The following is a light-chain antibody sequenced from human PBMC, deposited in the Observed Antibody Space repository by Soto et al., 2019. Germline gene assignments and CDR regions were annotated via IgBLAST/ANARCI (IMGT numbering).Light chain of an antibody. V-gene: IGKV3-11*01. Sequence: EIVLTQSPCTLSLSPGERATLSCRASQTVNSSYLAWYQQKPGQAPRLLIYDASNRATGIPARFSGSGSGTDFTLTSSSLEPEDCAVYYCQQRSNWITFGQGTRLEN. CDR1: QTVNSSY. CDR2: DAS. J-gene: IGKJ5*01. CDR3: QQRSNWIT.